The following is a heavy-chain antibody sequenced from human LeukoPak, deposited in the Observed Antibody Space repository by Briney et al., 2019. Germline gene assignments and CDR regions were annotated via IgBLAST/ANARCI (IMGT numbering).Heavy chain of an antibody. J-gene: IGHJ5*02. D-gene: IGHD3-22*01. CDR2: IDPSDSYT. CDR1: GYSFTSYW. V-gene: IGHV5-10-1*01. CDR3: ARLHLYYYDSSGYCNWFDP. Sequence: GESLRISCKGSGYSFTSYWTSWVRQMPGKGLEWMVRIDPSDSYTNYSPSFQGHVTISADKSISTAYLQWSSLKASDTAMYYRARLHLYYYDSSGYCNWFDPWGQGTLVTVSS.